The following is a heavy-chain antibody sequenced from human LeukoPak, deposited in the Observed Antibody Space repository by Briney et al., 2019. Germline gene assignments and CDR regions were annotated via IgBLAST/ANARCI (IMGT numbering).Heavy chain of an antibody. V-gene: IGHV4-59*01. D-gene: IGHD5-12*01. Sequence: SETLSLTRTLPGGSISSYYWSWIRQPPRKGLEWIGYIYYSGSTNYDPSLKSRVTISVDTSKNQFSLKLSSVTAADTAVYYCARESGYDRDFDYWGQGTLVTVSS. CDR1: GGSISSYY. J-gene: IGHJ4*02. CDR2: IYYSGST. CDR3: ARESGYDRDFDY.